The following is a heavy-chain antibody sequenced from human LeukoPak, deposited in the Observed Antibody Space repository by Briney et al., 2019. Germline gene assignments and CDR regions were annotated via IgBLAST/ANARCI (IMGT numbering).Heavy chain of an antibody. CDR1: GGSISSYC. CDR2: IYTSGST. J-gene: IGHJ4*02. V-gene: IGHV4-4*07. D-gene: IGHD3-9*01. CDR3: AREGYDILTGYRQIFDY. Sequence: SVTLSLTCTVSGGSISSYCWSWIRQPAGKGLEWIGRIYTSGSTNYNPSLKSRVTMSVDTSKNQFSLKLSSVTAADTAVYYCAREGYDILTGYRQIFDYWGQGTLVTVSS.